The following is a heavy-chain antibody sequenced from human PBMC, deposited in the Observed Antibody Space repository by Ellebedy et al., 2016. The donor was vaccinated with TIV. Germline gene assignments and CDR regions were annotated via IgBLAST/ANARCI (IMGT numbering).Heavy chain of an antibody. D-gene: IGHD2-21*02. CDR2: INQDGRAK. CDR3: ARGSVVTGADS. Sequence: GESLKTSCAASGISFRNYWMNWVRQAPGKGLELVANINQDGRAKNYVDSVKGRFAISRANAKNSLNLQMNSLRREDTAIYYCARGSVVTGADSWGQGTLVTVSS. V-gene: IGHV3-7*03. CDR1: GISFRNYW. J-gene: IGHJ4*02.